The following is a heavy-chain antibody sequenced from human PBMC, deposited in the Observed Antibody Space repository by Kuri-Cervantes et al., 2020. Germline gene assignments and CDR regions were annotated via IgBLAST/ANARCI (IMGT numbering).Heavy chain of an antibody. Sequence: SCAVSGGSISSSNWWSWVRQPPGKGLEWIGEIYHSGSTNYNPSLKSRVTISVDKSKNQFSLMLSSVTAADTAVYYCARAESGYSYGNFDYWGQGTLVTVSS. J-gene: IGHJ4*02. CDR2: IYHSGST. CDR1: GGSISSSNW. D-gene: IGHD5-18*01. V-gene: IGHV4-4*02. CDR3: ARAESGYSYGNFDY.